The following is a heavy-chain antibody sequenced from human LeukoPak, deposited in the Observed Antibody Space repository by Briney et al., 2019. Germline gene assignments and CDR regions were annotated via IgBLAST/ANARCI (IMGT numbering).Heavy chain of an antibody. D-gene: IGHD1-26*01. J-gene: IGHJ4*02. Sequence: PLGSLRLSCAASGFTFSAYCMSWVRQAPGQGLEWVANIKRDESATNHADSVKGRFTMSRDNTPNTVYMQRSSLRGEDTAVYYCARGVAGSLDYWGQGTLVTVSS. CDR3: ARGVAGSLDY. CDR2: IKRDESAT. V-gene: IGHV3-7*02. CDR1: GFTFSAYC.